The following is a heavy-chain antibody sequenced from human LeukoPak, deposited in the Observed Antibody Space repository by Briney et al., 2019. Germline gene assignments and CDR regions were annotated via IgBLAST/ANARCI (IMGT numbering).Heavy chain of an antibody. CDR2: ISYSGST. J-gene: IGHJ4*02. Sequence: SETLSLTCTVSGGSISNYYWSWIRQPPGKGLEWIGYISYSGSTNYNPPLKSRVTISVDTSKNQFSLKLNSVTAADTAVYYCARQGDYSGYQAFGYWGQGTLVTVSS. D-gene: IGHD5-12*01. CDR3: ARQGDYSGYQAFGY. V-gene: IGHV4-59*08. CDR1: GGSISNYY.